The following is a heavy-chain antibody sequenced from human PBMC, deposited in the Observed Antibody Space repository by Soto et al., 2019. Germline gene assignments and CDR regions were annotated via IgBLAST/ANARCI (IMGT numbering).Heavy chain of an antibody. CDR3: AHRVLRTVFGLVTTTAIDFDF. J-gene: IGHJ4*02. CDR2: IYWDDDK. V-gene: IGHV2-5*02. D-gene: IGHD3-3*01. CDR1: GFSLTTSGVG. Sequence: QITLNESGPTVVRPTETLTLTCRFSGFSLTTSGVGVGWIRQSPGKAPEWLALIYWDDDKRYSASLKSRLTITKDTSKNQVVLTVSDLDPTDTATYYCAHRVLRTVFGLVTTTAIDFDFWGPGTPVAVSS.